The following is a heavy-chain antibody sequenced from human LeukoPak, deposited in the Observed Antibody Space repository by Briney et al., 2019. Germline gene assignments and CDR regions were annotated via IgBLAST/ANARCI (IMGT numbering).Heavy chain of an antibody. CDR2: ISSSSSYI. CDR3: ARDPYDFWSGYLGGDAFDI. J-gene: IGHJ3*02. D-gene: IGHD3-3*01. V-gene: IGHV3-21*01. CDR1: GFTFSSYS. Sequence: PGGSLRLSCAASGFTFSSYSMNWVRQAPGKGLEWVSSISSSSSYIYYADSVKGRFTISRDNAKNSLYLQMNSLRAEDTAVYYCARDPYDFWSGYLGGDAFDIWGQGTMVTVSS.